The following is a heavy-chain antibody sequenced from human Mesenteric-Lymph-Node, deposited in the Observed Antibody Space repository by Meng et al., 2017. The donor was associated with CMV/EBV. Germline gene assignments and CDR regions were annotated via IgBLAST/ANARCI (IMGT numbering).Heavy chain of an antibody. V-gene: IGHV4-59*01. CDR1: GGSFSGYY. CDR2: MHYSGST. CDR3: ARVYNCSTSGIRCYTDDGFDL. D-gene: IGHD2-2*02. J-gene: IGHJ3*01. Sequence: GSLRLSCAVYGGSFSGYYWSWIRQPPGKGLGWIGKMHYSGSTSYNPSLKSRVTMSLDTSKSQFSLRLSSVAAADTAVYYCARVYNCSTSGIRCYTDDGFDLWGQGTMVTVSS.